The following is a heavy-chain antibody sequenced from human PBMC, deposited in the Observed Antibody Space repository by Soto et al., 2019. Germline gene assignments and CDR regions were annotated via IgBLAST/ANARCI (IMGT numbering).Heavy chain of an antibody. CDR1: GFTFSSYS. D-gene: IGHD4-4*01. Sequence: PGGSLRLSCAASGFTFSSYSRNWVRQAPGKGLEWVSYISSSSSTIYYADSVKGRFTISRDNAKNSLYLQMTNMDPVDTGTYYCTHRTTVTPGLNWGPGTLVTVSS. V-gene: IGHV3-48*01. J-gene: IGHJ4*02. CDR2: ISSSSSTI. CDR3: THRTTVTPGLN.